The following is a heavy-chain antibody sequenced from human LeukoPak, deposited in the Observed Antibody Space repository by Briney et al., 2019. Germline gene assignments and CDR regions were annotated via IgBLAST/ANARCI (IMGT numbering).Heavy chain of an antibody. CDR3: ARGSRAARKIDY. D-gene: IGHD6-6*01. CDR1: GYTFTGYY. Sequence: APVKVSYKASGYTFTGYYTHWVRQAPRQGLEWMGWINPNSGSKNYAQKFQGRVIMTRDTNISTAYMELSRLRSDDAAVYYCARGSRAARKIDYWGQGTLVTVSS. CDR2: INPNSGSK. V-gene: IGHV1-2*02. J-gene: IGHJ4*02.